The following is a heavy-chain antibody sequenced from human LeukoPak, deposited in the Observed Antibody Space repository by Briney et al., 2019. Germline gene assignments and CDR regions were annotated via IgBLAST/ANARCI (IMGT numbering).Heavy chain of an antibody. CDR2: ISGSGGST. J-gene: IGHJ4*02. V-gene: IGHV3-23*01. CDR3: AKQRGIVVVVAATSYFDY. Sequence: GTLRLSCAASGFTFSSYGMSWVRQAPGKGLEWVSAISGSGGSTYYADSVKGRFTISRDNSKNTLYLQMNSLRAEDTAVYYCAKQRGIVVVVAATSYFDYWGQGTLVTVSS. CDR1: GFTFSSYG. D-gene: IGHD2-15*01.